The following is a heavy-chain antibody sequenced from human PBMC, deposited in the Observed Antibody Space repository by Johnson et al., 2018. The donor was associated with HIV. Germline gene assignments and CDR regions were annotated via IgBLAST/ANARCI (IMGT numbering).Heavy chain of an antibody. Sequence: MLLVESGGGLVQPGGSLRLSCSASGFSVSSNYMTWVRQAPGKGLEWVSVIYSGGSTYYADSVKCRFTISRDNSKNTLYLQMNSLRAEDTAVYYCAKWWFRELLPNAFDLWGQGTMVTVSS. V-gene: IGHV3-66*02. J-gene: IGHJ3*01. CDR3: AKWWFRELLPNAFDL. CDR1: GFSVSSNY. D-gene: IGHD3-10*01. CDR2: IYSGGST.